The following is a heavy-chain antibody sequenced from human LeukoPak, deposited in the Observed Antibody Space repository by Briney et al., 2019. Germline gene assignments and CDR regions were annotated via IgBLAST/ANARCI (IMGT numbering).Heavy chain of an antibody. CDR2: ISSSSSYI. D-gene: IGHD6-13*01. V-gene: IGHV3-21*01. Sequence: GGSLRLSCAASGFTFSSYSMNWVRQAPGKGLEWVSSISSSSSYIYYADSVKGRFTISRDNAKNSLYLQMNSLRAEDTAVYYCARDEYEQQLAVRCFDYWGQGTLVTVSS. J-gene: IGHJ4*02. CDR1: GFTFSSYS. CDR3: ARDEYEQQLAVRCFDY.